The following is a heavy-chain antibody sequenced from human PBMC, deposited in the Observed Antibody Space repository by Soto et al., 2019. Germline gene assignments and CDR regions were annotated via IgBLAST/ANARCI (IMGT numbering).Heavy chain of an antibody. D-gene: IGHD4-17*01. Sequence: GESLKISCKGSGYSFTSYWISWVRQMPGKGLEWMGRIDPSDSYTNYSPSFQGHVTISADKSISTAYLQWSSLKASDTAMYYCARRMTTVTEDYYYYYGMYVWGQGTTVTVSS. CDR1: GYSFTSYW. CDR3: ARRMTTVTEDYYYYYGMYV. J-gene: IGHJ6*02. V-gene: IGHV5-10-1*01. CDR2: IDPSDSYT.